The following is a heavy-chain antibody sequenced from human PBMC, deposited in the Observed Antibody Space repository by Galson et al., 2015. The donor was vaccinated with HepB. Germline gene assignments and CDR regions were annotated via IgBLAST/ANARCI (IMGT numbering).Heavy chain of an antibody. Sequence: QSGAEVKKPGESLKISCKASGYTFSSYWIGWVRQMPGKGLEWVGIIYPGDSETRYSPSFQGQVTISADKSIGTAYLQWSRLKASDTAMYYCARGPRNAFNLWGQGTKVTVFS. CDR1: GYTFSSYW. CDR2: IYPGDSET. J-gene: IGHJ3*01. V-gene: IGHV5-51*03. CDR3: ARGPRNAFNL.